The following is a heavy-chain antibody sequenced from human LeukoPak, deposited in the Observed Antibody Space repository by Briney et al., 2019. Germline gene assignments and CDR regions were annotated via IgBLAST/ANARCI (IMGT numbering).Heavy chain of an antibody. CDR2: ISSGATTM. CDR1: GFMFRSFE. V-gene: IGHV3-48*03. D-gene: IGHD6-19*01. CDR3: AILAVASDFDY. Sequence: PGGSLRLSCAASGFMFRSFEMYWVRQAPGKGLEWIAYISSGATTMYYADSVKGRFTISRDDAKNSLFLQMKGLRAEDTAVYYCAILAVASDFDYWGQGALVTVSS. J-gene: IGHJ4*02.